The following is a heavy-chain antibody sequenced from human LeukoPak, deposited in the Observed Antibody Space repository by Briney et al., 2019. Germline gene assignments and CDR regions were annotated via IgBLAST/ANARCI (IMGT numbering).Heavy chain of an antibody. D-gene: IGHD2-2*02. Sequence: SETLSLTCTVSGGSISSSSYYWGWIRQPPGKGLEWIGSIYYSGSTYYHPSLKSRVTISVDTSKNQFSLKLSSVTAADTAVYYCAREVGYCSSTSCYSGPYYMDVWGKGTTVTVSS. CDR1: GGSISSSSYY. J-gene: IGHJ6*03. CDR2: IYYSGST. CDR3: AREVGYCSSTSCYSGPYYMDV. V-gene: IGHV4-39*07.